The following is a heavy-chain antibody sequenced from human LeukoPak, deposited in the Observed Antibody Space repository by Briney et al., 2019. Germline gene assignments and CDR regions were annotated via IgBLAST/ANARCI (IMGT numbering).Heavy chain of an antibody. J-gene: IGHJ4*02. CDR2: ISSSGSTI. Sequence: PGGSLRLSCAASGFTFSSYEMNWVRQAPGKGLEWVSYISSSGSTIYYADSVKGRFTISRGNAKNSLYLQMNSLRAEDTAVYYCARDGLVIRYWGQGTLVTVSS. CDR1: GFTFSSYE. CDR3: ARDGLVIRY. V-gene: IGHV3-48*03. D-gene: IGHD3/OR15-3a*01.